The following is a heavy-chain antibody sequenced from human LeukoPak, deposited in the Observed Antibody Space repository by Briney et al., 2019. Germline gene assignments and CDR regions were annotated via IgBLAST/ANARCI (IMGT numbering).Heavy chain of an antibody. D-gene: IGHD6-6*01. CDR3: AREQNSSAGS. V-gene: IGHV4-39*07. CDR2: IYYSGST. J-gene: IGHJ5*02. Sequence: SETLSLTWTVSGGFISSSSHYWAWIRQPPGKGLEWIGSIYYSGSTYYSPSLKSRVTISVDTSKNQFSLKLSSVTAADTAVYYCAREQNSSAGSWGQGTLVTVSS. CDR1: GGFISSSSHY.